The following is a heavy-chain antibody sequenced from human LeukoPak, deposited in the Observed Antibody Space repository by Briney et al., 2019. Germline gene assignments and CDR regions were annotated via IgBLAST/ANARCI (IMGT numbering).Heavy chain of an antibody. Sequence: QPGGSLRLSCAASGFTFSSYAMSWVRQAPGKGLEWVSAISGSGGSTYYADSVKGRFTISRDNSKNTLYLQMNSLRAEDTAVYYCAKLKGQNLEWLLLGRWFDPWGQGTLVTVSS. CDR1: GFTFSSYA. CDR2: ISGSGGST. J-gene: IGHJ5*02. V-gene: IGHV3-23*01. D-gene: IGHD3-3*01. CDR3: AKLKGQNLEWLLLGRWFDP.